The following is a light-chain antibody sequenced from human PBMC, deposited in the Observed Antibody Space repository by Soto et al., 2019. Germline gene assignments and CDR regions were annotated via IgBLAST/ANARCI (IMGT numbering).Light chain of an antibody. Sequence: EIVLTQSPGTLSLSPGERATLSCSASQSVSSNFLAWYQQKPGQAPRLLIYDASSRATGIPDRFSGSGSGTDFTLIISRLEPEDFAVYYCQQYGSSPYTFGQGTKLEIK. CDR2: DAS. V-gene: IGKV3-20*01. CDR3: QQYGSSPYT. J-gene: IGKJ2*01. CDR1: QSVSSNF.